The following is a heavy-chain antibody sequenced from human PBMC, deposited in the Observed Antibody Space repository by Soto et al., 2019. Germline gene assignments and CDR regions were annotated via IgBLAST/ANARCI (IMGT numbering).Heavy chain of an antibody. CDR1: GGTFSSYA. D-gene: IGHD4-17*01. J-gene: IGHJ4*02. V-gene: IGHV1-69*01. CDR2: IIPIFGTA. CDR3: ARDIGSPYSYGGNSNLVA. Sequence: QVQLVQSGAEVKKPGSSVNVSCKASGGTFSSYAISWVRQAPGQGLEWMGGIIPIFGTANYAQKFQGRVTITADESTSTAYMELSSLRSEDTAVYYCARDIGSPYSYGGNSNLVAWGQGTLVTVSS.